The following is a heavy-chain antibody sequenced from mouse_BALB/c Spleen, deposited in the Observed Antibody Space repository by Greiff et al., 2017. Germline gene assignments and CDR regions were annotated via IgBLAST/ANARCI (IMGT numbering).Heavy chain of an antibody. J-gene: IGHJ2*01. CDR2: ISSGSSTI. V-gene: IGHV5-17*02. Sequence: EVQVVESGGGLVQPGGSRKLSCAASGFTFSSFGMHWVRQAPEKGLEWVAYISSGSSTIYYADTVKGRFTISRDNPKNTLFLQMTSLRSEDTAMYYCARSRYSDYWGQGTTLTGSS. CDR1: GFTFSSFG. CDR3: ARSRYSDY.